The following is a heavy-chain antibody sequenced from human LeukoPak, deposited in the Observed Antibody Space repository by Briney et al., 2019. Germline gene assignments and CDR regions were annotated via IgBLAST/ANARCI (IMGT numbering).Heavy chain of an antibody. CDR3: ASRIGRYLYYFGMDV. D-gene: IGHD1-26*01. Sequence: KPSETLSLTCAVSGGPFSHYYWTWIRQPPGMGLEWIGEINESGSTNYDPSLKSRVTISVDTSKNHFSLNLTSVTAADTAVYYCASRIGRYLYYFGMDVWGQGTTVTVSS. CDR1: GGPFSHYY. V-gene: IGHV4-34*01. CDR2: INESGST. J-gene: IGHJ6*02.